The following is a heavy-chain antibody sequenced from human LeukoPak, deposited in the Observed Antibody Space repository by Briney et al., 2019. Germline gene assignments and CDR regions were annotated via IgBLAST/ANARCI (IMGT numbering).Heavy chain of an antibody. CDR1: GGSISTSSYY. D-gene: IGHD2-2*01. CDR2: IYYSGST. V-gene: IGHV4-39*01. J-gene: IGHJ5*02. CDR3: ASLLNCSSTSCYDPNWFDP. Sequence: SETLSLTCTVSGGSISTSSYYWGWIRQPPGKGLEWIGSIYYSGSTYYNPSLKSRVTISVDRSKNQFSLKLSSVTAADTAVYYCASLLNCSSTSCYDPNWFDPWGQGTLVTVSS.